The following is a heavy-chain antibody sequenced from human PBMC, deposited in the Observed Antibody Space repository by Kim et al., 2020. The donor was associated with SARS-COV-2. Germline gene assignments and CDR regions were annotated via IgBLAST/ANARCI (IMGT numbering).Heavy chain of an antibody. V-gene: IGHV3-9*01. Sequence: GGSLRLSCAASGFTFDDYAMHWVRQAPGKGLEWVSGISWNSGSIGYADSVKGRFTISRDNAKNSLYLQMNSLRAEDTALYYCAKGQRKVVTPVFDYWGQGTLVTVSS. J-gene: IGHJ4*02. CDR3: AKGQRKVVTPVFDY. D-gene: IGHD2-21*02. CDR1: GFTFDDYA. CDR2: ISWNSGSI.